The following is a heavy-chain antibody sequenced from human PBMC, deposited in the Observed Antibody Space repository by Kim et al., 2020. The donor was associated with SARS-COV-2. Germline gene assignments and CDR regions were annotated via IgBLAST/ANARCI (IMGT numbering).Heavy chain of an antibody. CDR3: ARTLTGHSLWTHWGGGSRYAVRCYFDY. V-gene: IGHV3-23*01. J-gene: IGHJ4*02. CDR1: GFTFSSYA. D-gene: IGHD2-15*01. CDR2: VSGSGGST. Sequence: GGSLRLSCAASGFTFSSYAMSWVRQAPGKGLEWVSAVSGSGGSTYYADSVKGRVTFSRDNSKNTLYLQMNSLRDEDTAVYYCARTLTGHSLWTHWGGGSRYAVRCYFDYWGQGTLVTVSS.